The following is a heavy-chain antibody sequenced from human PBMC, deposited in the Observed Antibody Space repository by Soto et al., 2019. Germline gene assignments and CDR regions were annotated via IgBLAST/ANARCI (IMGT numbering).Heavy chain of an antibody. CDR1: GFTFSSYS. Sequence: GGSLRLSCAASGFTFSSYSMNWVRQAPGKGLEWISYIRSSDGTISYADSVKGRFTVSRDDANNSLYLQMNSLRAEDTAMYFCARDWSYAFDYWGQGTLVTVSS. J-gene: IGHJ4*02. CDR2: IRSSDGTI. D-gene: IGHD1-26*01. V-gene: IGHV3-48*01. CDR3: ARDWSYAFDY.